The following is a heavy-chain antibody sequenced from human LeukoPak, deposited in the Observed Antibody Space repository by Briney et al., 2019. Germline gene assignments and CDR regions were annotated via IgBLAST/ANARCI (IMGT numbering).Heavy chain of an antibody. CDR2: INTDGSSI. CDR1: GFTFSSYW. V-gene: IGHV3-74*01. D-gene: IGHD1-26*01. J-gene: IGHJ5*02. Sequence: GGSLRLSCAASGFTFSSYWMHWVRQAPGKGLVWVSRINTDGSSISYADSVKGRFTISRDNAKNTLYLQMNSLRAEDTAVYYCARVWSPYLASFATWGQGPLVTVS. CDR3: ARVWSPYLASFAT.